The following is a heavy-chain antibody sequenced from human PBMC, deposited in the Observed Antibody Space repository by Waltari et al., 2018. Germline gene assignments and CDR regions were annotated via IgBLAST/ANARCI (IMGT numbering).Heavy chain of an antibody. Sequence: QVQLVQSGAEVKKPGSSVKVSCKASGGTFSSYAISWVRQAPGQGLEWMGGIIPIFGTANYEQKFQGRVTITADESTSTAYMELSSLRSEDTAVYYCRYTAMVLVGNAFDIWGQGTMVTVSS. J-gene: IGHJ3*02. D-gene: IGHD5-18*01. CDR1: GGTFSSYA. CDR2: IIPIFGTA. CDR3: RYTAMVLVGNAFDI. V-gene: IGHV1-69*12.